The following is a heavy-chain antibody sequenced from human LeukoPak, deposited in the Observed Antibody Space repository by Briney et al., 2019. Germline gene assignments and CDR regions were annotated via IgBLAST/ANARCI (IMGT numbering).Heavy chain of an antibody. CDR2: IYYSGTT. V-gene: IGHV4-59*01. J-gene: IGHJ4*02. CDR1: GGSISSYY. D-gene: IGHD3-16*02. Sequence: ASETLSLTCTVSGGSISSYYWSWIRQPPGKGLEWIGYIYYSGTTNYNSSLQSRVTISVDTSKNQFSLNLSSVTAADTAVYYCARYVWGSYPTFEDYWGQGTLVTVSS. CDR3: ARYVWGSYPTFEDY.